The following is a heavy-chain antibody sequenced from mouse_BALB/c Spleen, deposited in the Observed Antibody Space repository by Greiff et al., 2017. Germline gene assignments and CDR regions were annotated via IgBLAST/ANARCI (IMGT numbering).Heavy chain of an antibody. D-gene: IGHD2-4*01. CDR2: INPSNGGT. Sequence: VQLQQSGAELVKPGASVKLSCKASGYTFTSYYMYWVKQRPGQGLEWIGEINPSNGGTNFNEKFKSKATLTVDKSSSTAYMQLSSLTSEDSAVYYCTRYYDYDEGYAMDYWGQGTSVTVSS. CDR1: GYTFTSYY. CDR3: TRYYDYDEGYAMDY. V-gene: IGHV1S81*02. J-gene: IGHJ4*01.